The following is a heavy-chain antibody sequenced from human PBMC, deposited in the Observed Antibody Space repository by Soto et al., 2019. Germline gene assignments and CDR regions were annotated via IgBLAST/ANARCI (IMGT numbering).Heavy chain of an antibody. D-gene: IGHD1-1*01. CDR3: ASWHEREHAYDV. CDR2: LYDVDGS. Sequence: DVQLVESGGGLIQPGESLRLSCAAFGLTVSGKKYVAWVRQAPGKGLAWVSALYDVDGSFYADSVKGRFTTSSDSSKTTVYLQTNGLRPDDTAVYYCASWHEREHAYDVWGQGTTVTVSS. CDR1: GLTVSGKKY. V-gene: IGHV3-53*01. J-gene: IGHJ3*01.